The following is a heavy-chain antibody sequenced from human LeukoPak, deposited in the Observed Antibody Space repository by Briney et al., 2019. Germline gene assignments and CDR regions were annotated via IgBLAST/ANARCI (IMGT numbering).Heavy chain of an antibody. Sequence: GGSLRLSCVASGFTFSSYAINWVRQAPGRGLEWVSIISGSGDNTNYADSVKGRFTISRDNSKNTLYLQMNSLRAEDTAVYYCAKDGEQLATNDHYYMDVWGKGTTVTVSS. CDR3: AKDGEQLATNDHYYMDV. V-gene: IGHV3-23*01. CDR2: ISGSGDNT. J-gene: IGHJ6*03. D-gene: IGHD6-13*01. CDR1: GFTFSSYA.